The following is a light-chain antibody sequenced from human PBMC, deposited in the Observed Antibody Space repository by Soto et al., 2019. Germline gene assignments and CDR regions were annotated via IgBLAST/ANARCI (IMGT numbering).Light chain of an antibody. CDR1: QSVSSN. CDR2: GAS. Sequence: DIVMTQSPATLSVSPGERATLSCRASQSVSSNLAWYQQRPGQAPRLLISGASIRATGVSARFSGSGFGTDFTLTISSLQSEDVAVYYCQQYIKWPPFTFGQGTKLEIK. V-gene: IGKV3-15*01. J-gene: IGKJ2*01. CDR3: QQYIKWPPFT.